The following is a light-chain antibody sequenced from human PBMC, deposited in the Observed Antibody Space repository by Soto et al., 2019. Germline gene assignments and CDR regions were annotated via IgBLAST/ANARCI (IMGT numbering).Light chain of an antibody. Sequence: QSALTQPPSASGTPGQRVTISCSGSNSNIRSNTVNWYQQVPGTAPKLLIYSNNQRPSGVPDRFSGSKSGTSASLAISGLQSEDEADYYCAAWDDSLNGYVFGAGTKVTVL. CDR1: NSNIRSNT. CDR2: SNN. V-gene: IGLV1-44*01. CDR3: AAWDDSLNGYV. J-gene: IGLJ1*01.